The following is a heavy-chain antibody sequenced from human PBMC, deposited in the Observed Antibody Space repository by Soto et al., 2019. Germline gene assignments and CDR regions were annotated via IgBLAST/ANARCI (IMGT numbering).Heavy chain of an antibody. D-gene: IGHD2-2*01. CDR2: ISGSGGGT. V-gene: IGHV3-23*01. CDR3: TKHLRNGSTDF. CDR1: GFTLRSYA. J-gene: IGHJ4*02. Sequence: GGSLRLSCAASGFTLRSYAMSWVRQAPGKGLEWVSLISGSGGGTYYADSVKGRFTISRDNAKNTLYLQMNSLRAEDTAVFYCTKHLRNGSTDFWGQGTLVSVSS.